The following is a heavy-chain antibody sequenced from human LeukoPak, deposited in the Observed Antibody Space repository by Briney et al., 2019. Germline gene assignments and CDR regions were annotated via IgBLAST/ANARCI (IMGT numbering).Heavy chain of an antibody. CDR3: AKEYAPRFYYYYYMDV. CDR2: ISGSGGST. Sequence: GGSLRLSCAASGFTFSSYAMSWVRQAPGKGLEWVSAISGSGGSTYYADSVKGRFTISRDNSKNTLYLQMNSLRAEDTAVYYCAKEYAPRFYYYYYMDVWGKGTTVTVSS. J-gene: IGHJ6*03. D-gene: IGHD2-2*01. CDR1: GFTFSSYA. V-gene: IGHV3-23*01.